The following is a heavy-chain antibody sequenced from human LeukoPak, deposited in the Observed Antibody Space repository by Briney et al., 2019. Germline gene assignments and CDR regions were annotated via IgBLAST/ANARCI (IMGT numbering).Heavy chain of an antibody. J-gene: IGHJ5*02. CDR3: AREVGLTDDASKHNWFDP. CDR1: GGSISSYY. V-gene: IGHV4-30-4*01. Sequence: SSETLSLTCTVSGGSISSYYWSWIRQPPGKGLEWIGYIYYSGSTYYNPSLKSRVTISVDTSKNQFSLKLSSVTAADTAVYYCAREVGLTDDASKHNWFDPWGQGTLVTVSS. CDR2: IYYSGST. D-gene: IGHD1-14*01.